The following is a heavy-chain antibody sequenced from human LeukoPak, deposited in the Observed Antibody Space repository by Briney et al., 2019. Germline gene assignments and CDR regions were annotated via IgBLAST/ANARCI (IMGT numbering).Heavy chain of an antibody. CDR2: ISYDGSNK. CDR3: AREAKIDYGELYFDY. Sequence: PGGSLRLSCAASGFTYSSYGMHWVRQVPGKGLEWVAVISYDGSNKYYADSVKGRFTISRDNSKNTLYLQMNSLRAEDTAVYYCAREAKIDYGELYFDYWGQGTLVTASS. V-gene: IGHV3-30*03. J-gene: IGHJ4*02. D-gene: IGHD4-17*01. CDR1: GFTYSSYG.